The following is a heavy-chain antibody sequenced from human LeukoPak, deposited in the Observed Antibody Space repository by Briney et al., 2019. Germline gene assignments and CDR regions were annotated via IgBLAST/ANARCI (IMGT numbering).Heavy chain of an antibody. CDR2: ISGSGGST. CDR3: AKDSYYDFWSGSLGQSMDV. J-gene: IGHJ6*02. CDR1: GFTFSGYA. V-gene: IGHV3-23*01. Sequence: PGGSLRLSCAASGFTFSGYAMSWVRQAPGNGLEWVSAISGSGGSTYYADSVKGRFTISRDNSKNTLYLQMNSLRAEDTAVYYCAKDSYYDFWSGSLGQSMDVWGQGTTVTVSS. D-gene: IGHD3-3*01.